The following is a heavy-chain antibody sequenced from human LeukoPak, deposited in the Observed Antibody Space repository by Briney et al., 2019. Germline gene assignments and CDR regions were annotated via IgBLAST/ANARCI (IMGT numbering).Heavy chain of an antibody. CDR3: ARGIWTSHTVGYYFDH. D-gene: IGHD2-8*02. CDR1: GYTFSSYA. J-gene: IGHJ4*02. Sequence: ASVKVSCKASGYTFSSYAVLWVRQAPGQRLEWMGWINAGNGNTKYSQDFQGRVTITRDTSATTAYMELSSLRSEDMAVYYCARGIWTSHTVGYYFDHWGQGTLVTVSS. V-gene: IGHV1-3*03. CDR2: INAGNGNT.